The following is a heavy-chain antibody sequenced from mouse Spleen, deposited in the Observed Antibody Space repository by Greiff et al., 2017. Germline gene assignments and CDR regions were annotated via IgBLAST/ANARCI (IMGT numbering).Heavy chain of an antibody. D-gene: IGHD2-4*01. J-gene: IGHJ2*01. CDR2: INSDGGST. CDR1: EYEFPSHD. Sequence: DVQLVESGGGLVQPGESLKLSCESNEYEFPSHDMSWVRKTPEKRLELVAAINSDGGSTYYPDTMERRFIISRDNTKKTLYLQMSSLRSEDTAMYYCASYDYDGDFDYWGQGTTLTVSS. CDR3: ASYDYDGDFDY. V-gene: IGHV5-2*01.